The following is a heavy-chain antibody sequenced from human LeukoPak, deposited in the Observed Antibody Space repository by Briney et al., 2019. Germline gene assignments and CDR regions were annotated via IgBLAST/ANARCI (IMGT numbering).Heavy chain of an antibody. CDR2: IRGSGDST. CDR1: GFSFSTYA. Sequence: QPGGSLRLSCAASGFSFSTYAMSWVRQAPGKGLEWVSSIRGSGDSTYYADSVKGRFTISRDNSKNTLYLQMNSLRAEDTAVYYCARVGLMATRPFDAFDIWGQGTMVTVSS. D-gene: IGHD5-24*01. CDR3: ARVGLMATRPFDAFDI. J-gene: IGHJ3*02. V-gene: IGHV3-23*01.